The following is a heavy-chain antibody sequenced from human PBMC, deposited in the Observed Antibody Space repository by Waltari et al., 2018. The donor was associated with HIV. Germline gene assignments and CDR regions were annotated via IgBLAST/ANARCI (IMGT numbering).Heavy chain of an antibody. D-gene: IGHD3-3*01. J-gene: IGHJ5*01. CDR1: GFIFSNYA. V-gene: IGHV3-30*18. Sequence: QVVLVESGGGVVQPGTSLRLSCAASGFIFSNYAFQWVRQAPGKGLEWVAVISSDGSTKFYADSVKGRFTLSRDKSKSALSLQMNDLEVEDTAVYYCAKISRLQTIFGVIDSWGPGTQVTVSS. CDR3: AKISRLQTIFGVIDS. CDR2: ISSDGSTK.